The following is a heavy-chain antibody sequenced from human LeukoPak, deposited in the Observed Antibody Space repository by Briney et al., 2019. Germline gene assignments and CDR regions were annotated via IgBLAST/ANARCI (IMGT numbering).Heavy chain of an antibody. Sequence: GASVKVSCKASGYTFTGYYMHWVRQAPGQGLEWMGWISPNSGGTNYAQKFQGRVTMTRDTSISTAYMELGRLRSDDTAVYYCARPGSYYSNWFDPWGQGTLVTVSS. CDR1: GYTFTGYY. CDR3: ARPGSYYSNWFDP. J-gene: IGHJ5*02. CDR2: ISPNSGGT. D-gene: IGHD3-10*01. V-gene: IGHV1-2*02.